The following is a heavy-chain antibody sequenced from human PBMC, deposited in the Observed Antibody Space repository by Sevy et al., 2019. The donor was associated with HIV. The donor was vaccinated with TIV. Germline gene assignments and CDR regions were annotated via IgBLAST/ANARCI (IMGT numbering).Heavy chain of an antibody. CDR1: GLNVSDYF. D-gene: IGHD3-10*01. J-gene: IGHJ4*02. Sequence: GGSLRLSCAASGLNVSDYFMSWIRQAPGKRPEWVSYFSSSGTIIYYAGSVKGRFTISSDNAKNSLYLQMNSLRAEDTAIYYCARDLASGSFFSLYFDYWGQGTLVTVSS. V-gene: IGHV3-11*01. CDR2: FSSSGTII. CDR3: ARDLASGSFFSLYFDY.